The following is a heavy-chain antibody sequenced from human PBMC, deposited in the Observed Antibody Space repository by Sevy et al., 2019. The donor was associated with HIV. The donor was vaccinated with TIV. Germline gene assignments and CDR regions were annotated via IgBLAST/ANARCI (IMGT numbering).Heavy chain of an antibody. V-gene: IGHV4-39*01. J-gene: IGHJ4*02. CDR2: IYYSGST. CDR3: ARLYDSSGYYWENYFDY. CDR1: GGSISSSSYY. D-gene: IGHD3-22*01. Sequence: SETLSLTCTVSGGSISSSSYYWGWIRQPPGKGLEWIGSIYYSGSTYYNPSLKSRVTISVDTSKNQFSLKLSSVTAADTAVYYCARLYDSSGYYWENYFDYWGQRTLVTVSS.